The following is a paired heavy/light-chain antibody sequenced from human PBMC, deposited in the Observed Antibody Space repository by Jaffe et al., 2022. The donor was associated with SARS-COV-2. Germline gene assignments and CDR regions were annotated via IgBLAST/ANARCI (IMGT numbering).Light chain of an antibody. Sequence: SYVLTQPPSVSVAPGKTARITCGGNNIGSKSVHWYQQKPGQAPVLVIYYDSDRPSGIPERFSGSNSGNTATLTISRVEAGDEADYYCQVWDSSSDLVVFGGGTKLTVL. V-gene: IGLV3-21*04. CDR1: NIGSKS. J-gene: IGLJ2*01. CDR3: QVWDSSSDLVV. CDR2: YDS.
Heavy chain of an antibody. CDR3: AKGYYDYVWGSYRSRGFYFDY. CDR2: ISGSGGST. D-gene: IGHD3-16*02. CDR1: GFTFSSYA. V-gene: IGHV3-23*01. Sequence: EVQLLESGGGLVQPGGSLRLSCAASGFTFSSYAMSWVRQAPGKGLEWVSAISGSGGSTYYADSVKGRFTISRDNSKNTLYLQMNSLRAEDTAVYYCAKGYYDYVWGSYRSRGFYFDYWGQGTLVTVSS. J-gene: IGHJ4*02.